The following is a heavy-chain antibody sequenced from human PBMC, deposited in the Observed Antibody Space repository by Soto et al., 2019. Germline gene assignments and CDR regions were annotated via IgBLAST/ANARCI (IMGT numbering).Heavy chain of an antibody. J-gene: IGHJ4*02. CDR2: ISSSSSYI. Sequence: EVQLVESGGGLVKPGGSLRLSCAASGFTFCSYSMNWVRQAPGKGLEWVSSISSSSSYIYYADSVKGRFTISRDNAKNSLYLQMNSLRAEDTAVYYCASSRGYGSGTGYFDYWGQGTLVTVSS. V-gene: IGHV3-21*01. CDR3: ASSRGYGSGTGYFDY. CDR1: GFTFCSYS. D-gene: IGHD3-10*01.